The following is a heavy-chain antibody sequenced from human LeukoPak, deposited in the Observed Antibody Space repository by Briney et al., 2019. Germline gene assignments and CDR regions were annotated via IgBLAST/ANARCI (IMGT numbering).Heavy chain of an antibody. CDR3: TKDPNGDYVGAFDP. J-gene: IGHJ5*02. V-gene: IGHV3-23*01. CDR1: GFTFSNFA. CDR2: LSGSGFNT. Sequence: PGGSLRLSCGASGFTFSNFAMTWVRQAPGRGLEWVSALSGSGFNTYYADSVKGRFTISRDNSKNTLYLQMNSLRADDTAVYYCTKDPNGDYVGAFDPWGQGTLVTVSS. D-gene: IGHD4-17*01.